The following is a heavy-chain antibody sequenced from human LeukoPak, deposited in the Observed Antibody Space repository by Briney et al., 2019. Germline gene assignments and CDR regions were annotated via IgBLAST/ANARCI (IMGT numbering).Heavy chain of an antibody. CDR2: ISAYNGNT. CDR3: ARDGLAYYYDSSGQDFDY. Sequence: ASVKVSCKASGYTFTNYGISWVRQAPGQGLEWMGWISAYNGNTNYAQKLQGRVTMTTDTSTSTAYMELRSLRSDDTAVYYCARDGLAYYYDSSGQDFDYWGQGTLVTVSS. CDR1: GYTFTNYG. J-gene: IGHJ4*02. D-gene: IGHD3-22*01. V-gene: IGHV1-18*01.